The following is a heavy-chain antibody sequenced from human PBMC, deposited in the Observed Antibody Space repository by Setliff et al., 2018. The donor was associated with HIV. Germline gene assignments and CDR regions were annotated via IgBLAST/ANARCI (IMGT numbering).Heavy chain of an antibody. Sequence: PSETLSLTCAVSGYSISSGYYWGWIRQPPGKGLEWIGTIYHSGRTYSNPSLKSRVTISVDKSKNQFSLRLSSVTAADTALYYCTMDLPGGVSDCFDSWGQGTLVTVSS. CDR1: GYSISSGYY. CDR3: TMDLPGGVSDCFDS. CDR2: IYHSGRT. J-gene: IGHJ4*02. V-gene: IGHV4-38-2*01. D-gene: IGHD2-8*02.